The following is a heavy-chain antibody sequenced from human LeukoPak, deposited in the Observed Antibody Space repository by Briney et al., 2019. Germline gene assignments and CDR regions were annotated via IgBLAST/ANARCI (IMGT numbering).Heavy chain of an antibody. J-gene: IGHJ4*02. Sequence: PSETLSLTCTVSGGSISSSSYYWGWIRQPPGTGLEWIGSIYYSGSTYYNPSLKSRVTISADTSKNQFSLKLSSVTAADTAVYYCARHSKGPPDYWGQGTLVTVSS. CDR2: IYYSGST. V-gene: IGHV4-39*01. CDR3: ARHSKGPPDY. D-gene: IGHD2-2*01. CDR1: GGSISSSSYY.